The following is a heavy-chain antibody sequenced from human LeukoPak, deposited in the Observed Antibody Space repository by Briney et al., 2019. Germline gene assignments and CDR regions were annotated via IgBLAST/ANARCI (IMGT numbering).Heavy chain of an antibody. V-gene: IGHV4-39*07. CDR2: LDESGRP. CDR1: GGSTRSGRHH. CDR3: AVAGRKYYYYGMDV. J-gene: IGHJ6*02. Sequence: PSETLSLTCSVSGGSTRSGRHHWAWVRQPPGKGLEFIGSLDESGRPYYNAPLKSRVTISEDSSGKQFSLKLSSVTAADTAVYYCAVAGRKYYYYGMDVWGQGTTVTVSS. D-gene: IGHD6-19*01.